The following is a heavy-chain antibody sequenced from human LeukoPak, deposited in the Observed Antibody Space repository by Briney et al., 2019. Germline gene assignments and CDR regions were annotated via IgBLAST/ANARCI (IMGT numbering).Heavy chain of an antibody. V-gene: IGHV4-61*02. D-gene: IGHD3-3*01. J-gene: IGHJ5*02. CDR3: ARDGTGANYDFWSGYYTGIFGFDP. CDR1: GGSISSGSYY. CDR2: IYTSGST. Sequence: SETLSLTCTVSGGSISSGSYYWSWIRQPAGKGLEWIGRIYTSGSTNYNPSLKSRVTISVDTSKNQFSLKLSSVTAADTAVYYCARDGTGANYDFWSGYYTGIFGFDPWGQGTLFTVSS.